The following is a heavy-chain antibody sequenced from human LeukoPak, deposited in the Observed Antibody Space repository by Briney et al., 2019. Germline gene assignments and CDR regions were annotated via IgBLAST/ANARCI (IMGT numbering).Heavy chain of an antibody. CDR2: ISYGGSNK. CDR3: AKSVSGSYVNGMDV. V-gene: IGHV3-30*18. Sequence: GGPLRLSCAASGFTFTNYAIHWVRQSPDKGVEWVAAISYGGSNKYYRDPVRGRFTISRDNSKHTLYLQMNSLRAEDTAVYYCAKSVSGSYVNGMDVWGQGATVIVSS. J-gene: IGHJ6*02. D-gene: IGHD3-10*01. CDR1: GFTFTNYA.